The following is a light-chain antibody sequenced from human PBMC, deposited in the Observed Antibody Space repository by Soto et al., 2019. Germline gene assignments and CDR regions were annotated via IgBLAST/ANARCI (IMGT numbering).Light chain of an antibody. V-gene: IGLV1-51*01. CDR3: GAWDTSLRAVV. Sequence: QAVVTQPPSVSAAPGQKVIISCSGNSSNIGKNYVFWYQQFPGTAPKLLIYDNYKRPSGIPDRFSVSKSGASATLAITGLHTGDEADYYRGAWDTSLRAVVFGGGTKLTVL. J-gene: IGLJ2*01. CDR1: SSNIGKNY. CDR2: DNY.